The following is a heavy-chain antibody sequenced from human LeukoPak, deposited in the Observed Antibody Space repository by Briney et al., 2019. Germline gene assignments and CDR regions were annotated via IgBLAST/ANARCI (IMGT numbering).Heavy chain of an antibody. CDR3: ARDRGYSGSYSDY. V-gene: IGHV3-21*01. Sequence: PGGSLRLSCAASGFTFSSYSMNWVRQAPGKGLEWVSSISSSSSYIYYADSVKGRFTISRDNAKNSLYLQMNSLRAEDTAVYYCARDRGYSGSYSDYWGQGTLVTVSS. CDR1: GFTFSSYS. D-gene: IGHD1-26*01. J-gene: IGHJ4*02. CDR2: ISSSSSYI.